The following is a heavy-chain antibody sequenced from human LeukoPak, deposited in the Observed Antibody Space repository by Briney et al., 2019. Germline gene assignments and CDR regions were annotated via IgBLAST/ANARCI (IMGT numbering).Heavy chain of an antibody. CDR1: GFTFSSYG. CDR3: ARWITMVRGVTKYNWFDP. D-gene: IGHD3-10*01. J-gene: IGHJ5*02. V-gene: IGHV3-23*01. CDR2: ISGSGGST. Sequence: GGSLRLSCTASGFTFSSYGMSWVRQAPGKGLDWVSAISGSGGSTYYADSVKGRFSISRDNSKNTLYLQMNSLRAEDTAVYYCARWITMVRGVTKYNWFDPWGQGTLVTVSS.